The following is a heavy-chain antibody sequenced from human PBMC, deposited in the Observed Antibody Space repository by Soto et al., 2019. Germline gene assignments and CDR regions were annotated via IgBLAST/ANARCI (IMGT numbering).Heavy chain of an antibody. CDR2: INHRGST. CDR1: GGSFSGYY. Sequence: QVQLQQWGAGLLKPSETLSLTCVVYGGSFSGYYWSWIRQSPGKGLEWIGGINHRGSTNYNPSLESRVTRSVDTSKNQFSLKLPSVTAADTAMYYCARDGFFTIKTCRVGNWFDPWGQGTLVTVSS. CDR3: ARDGFFTIKTCRVGNWFDP. J-gene: IGHJ5*02. D-gene: IGHD3-10*01. V-gene: IGHV4-34*01.